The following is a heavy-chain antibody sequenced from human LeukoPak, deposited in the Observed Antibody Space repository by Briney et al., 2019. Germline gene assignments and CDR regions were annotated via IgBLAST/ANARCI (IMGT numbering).Heavy chain of an antibody. J-gene: IGHJ6*03. CDR3: ARVRVTIFGVVLNYYYYMDV. CDR2: IKQDGSEK. V-gene: IGHV3-7*01. D-gene: IGHD3-3*01. CDR1: GFIFSSYW. Sequence: GGSLRLSCAASGFIFSSYWMSWVRQAPGKGLEWVANIKQDGSEKYYVDSVKGRFTISRDNAKNSLYLQMNSLRAEDTAVYYCARVRVTIFGVVLNYYYYMDVWGKGTTVTVSS.